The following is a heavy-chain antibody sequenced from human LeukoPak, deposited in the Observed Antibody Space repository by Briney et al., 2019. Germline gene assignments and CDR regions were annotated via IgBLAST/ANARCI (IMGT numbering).Heavy chain of an antibody. Sequence: SETLSVTCTVSGYSINSGYFWGWIRQPPGKGLEYIGTIFHSGTTYYNPSLKSRVTTSLDTSTNDFSLKLSSVTAADTAVYYCARALRSGSNYFFYGMDVWGKGTTVTVSS. CDR1: GYSINSGYF. D-gene: IGHD3-10*01. V-gene: IGHV4-38-2*02. CDR3: ARALRSGSNYFFYGMDV. J-gene: IGHJ6*04. CDR2: IFHSGTT.